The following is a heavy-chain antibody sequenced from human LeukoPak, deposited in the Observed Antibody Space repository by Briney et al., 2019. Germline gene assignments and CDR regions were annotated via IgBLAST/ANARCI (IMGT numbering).Heavy chain of an antibody. V-gene: IGHV3-7*01. D-gene: IGHD3-3*01. CDR3: ARESTIFGVVIYPGFDY. CDR2: IKQDGSEK. J-gene: IGHJ4*02. Sequence: QPGGSLRLSCAASGFTFSSYWMSWVRQAPGKGQEWVANIKQDGSEKYYVDSVKGRFTISRDNAKNSLYLQMNSLRAEDTAVYYCARESTIFGVVIYPGFDYWGQGTLVTVSS. CDR1: GFTFSSYW.